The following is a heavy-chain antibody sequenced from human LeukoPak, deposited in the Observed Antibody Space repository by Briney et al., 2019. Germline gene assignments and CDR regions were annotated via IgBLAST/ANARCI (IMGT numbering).Heavy chain of an antibody. J-gene: IGHJ4*02. D-gene: IGHD6-19*01. CDR2: IYPGDSDT. Sequence: GGSLKISCKGPGYSFANFWIGWVRHMPGKGLEWMGIIYPGDSDTRYSPSFQGQVTISADKSISAAYLQWSSLKAADTAMYYCARQGYSSADYWGQGTLVTVSS. V-gene: IGHV5-51*01. CDR3: ARQGYSSADY. CDR1: GYSFANFW.